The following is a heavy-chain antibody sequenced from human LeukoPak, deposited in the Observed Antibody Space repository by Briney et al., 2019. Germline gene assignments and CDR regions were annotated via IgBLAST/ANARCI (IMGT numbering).Heavy chain of an antibody. CDR2: IRSKAYGGTT. V-gene: IGHV3-49*04. CDR1: GFTFGDYA. CDR3: TRAIIVVVPAAMYGWFDP. J-gene: IGHJ5*02. D-gene: IGHD2-2*01. Sequence: PGRSLRLSCTASGFTFGDYAMSWVRQAPGKGLEWVGFIRSKAYGGTTEYAASVKGRFTISRDDSKSIAYLQMNSLKTKDTAVYYCTRAIIVVVPAAMYGWFDPWGQGTLVTVSS.